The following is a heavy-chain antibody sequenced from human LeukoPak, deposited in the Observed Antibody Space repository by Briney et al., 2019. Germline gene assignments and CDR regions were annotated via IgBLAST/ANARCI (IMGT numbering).Heavy chain of an antibody. J-gene: IGHJ4*02. Sequence: SVTVSCKASGGTFSSYAISWVRQAPGQGLEWMGGINPIFGTANYAQTFQGRVTITTDESTSTAYMELSSLRSEDTAVYYCARDRDLYSGYDSSPYYFDYWGQGTLVTVSS. CDR3: ARDRDLYSGYDSSPYYFDY. CDR1: GGTFSSYA. V-gene: IGHV1-69*05. D-gene: IGHD5-12*01. CDR2: INPIFGTA.